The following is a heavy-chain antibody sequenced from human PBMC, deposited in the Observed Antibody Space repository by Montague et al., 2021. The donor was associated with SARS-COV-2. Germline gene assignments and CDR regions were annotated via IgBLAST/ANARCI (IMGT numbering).Heavy chain of an antibody. D-gene: IGHD4-17*01. J-gene: IGHJ4*02. CDR1: GGSVRSSNDS. V-gene: IGHV4-39*01. CDR3: ARGPKMYGELADY. Sequence: SETLSLTCTVSGGSVRSSNDSWGWIRQPPGKGLEWIANFYYSGNTYYNPSLKSRVTISVDTSNNQFSLKLSSVTAADTAVYYCARGPKMYGELADYWGQGTLVTVSS. CDR2: FYYSGNT.